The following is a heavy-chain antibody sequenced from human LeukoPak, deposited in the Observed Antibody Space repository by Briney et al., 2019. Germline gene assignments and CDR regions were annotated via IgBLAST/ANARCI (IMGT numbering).Heavy chain of an antibody. V-gene: IGHV1-24*01. CDR1: GYTLTELS. CDR2: FDPEDGET. J-gene: IGHJ4*02. D-gene: IGHD5-24*01. Sequence: ASVKVSCKVSGYTLTELSMHWVRQAPGKGLEWMGGFDPEDGETIYAQKFQGRVTMTEDTSTDTAYMELSRLRSDDTAVYYCARDAGADGYNFWPASIDYWGQGTLVTVSS. CDR3: ARDAGADGYNFWPASIDY.